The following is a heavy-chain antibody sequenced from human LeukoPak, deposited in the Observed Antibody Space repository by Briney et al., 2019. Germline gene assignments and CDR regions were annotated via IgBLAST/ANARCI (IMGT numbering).Heavy chain of an antibody. CDR3: AKDYYYGSGSYYLFYFDY. V-gene: IGHV3-30*18. CDR2: ISYDGSNK. CDR1: GFTFSSYG. D-gene: IGHD3-10*01. J-gene: IGHJ4*02. Sequence: PGGSLRLSCAASGFTFSSYGMHWVRQAPGKGLEWVAVISYDGSNKYYADSVKGRFTISRDNSKNTLYLQMNSLRAEDTAVYYCAKDYYYGSGSYYLFYFDYWGQGTLVTVSS.